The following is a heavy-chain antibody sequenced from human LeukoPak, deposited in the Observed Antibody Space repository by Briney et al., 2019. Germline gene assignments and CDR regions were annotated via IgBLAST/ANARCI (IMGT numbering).Heavy chain of an antibody. CDR1: GGSISSGDYY. D-gene: IGHD3-22*01. Sequence: SETLSLTCTVSGGSISSGDYYWSWIRQPPGKGLEWIGYIYYSGSTYYNPSLKSRVTISVDTSKNQFSLKLSSVTAADTAVYYCARDGYCDSSGYYLSGMDVWGQGTTVTVSS. CDR3: ARDGYCDSSGYYLSGMDV. J-gene: IGHJ6*02. CDR2: IYYSGST. V-gene: IGHV4-30-4*01.